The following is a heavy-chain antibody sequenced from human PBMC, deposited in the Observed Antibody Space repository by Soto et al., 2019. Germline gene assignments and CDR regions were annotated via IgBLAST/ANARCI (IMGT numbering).Heavy chain of an antibody. J-gene: IGHJ6*02. V-gene: IGHV3-23*01. CDR1: A. CDR3: AKDLAGGWPPYGMDV. CDR2: ISGSGGST. Sequence: ASSRISKKTGKGLEWVSAISGSGGSTYYADSVKGRFTISRDNSKNTLYLQMNSLRAEDTAVYYCAKDLAGGWPPYGMDVWGQGTTVTVSS. D-gene: IGHD6-19*01.